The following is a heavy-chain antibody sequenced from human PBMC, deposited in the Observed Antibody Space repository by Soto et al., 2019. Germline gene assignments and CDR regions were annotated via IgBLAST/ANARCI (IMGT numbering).Heavy chain of an antibody. CDR2: INPNSGGT. D-gene: IGHD1-20*01. J-gene: IGHJ4*02. CDR1: GYTFTGYY. Sequence: GASVKVSCKASGYTFTGYYMHWVRQAPGQGLEWMGWINPNSGGTNYAQKFQDRVTMTRDTSISTAYMELSRLRSDDTAVYYCARELYNWNDGGFDYWGQGTLVTVSS. V-gene: IGHV1-2*02. CDR3: ARELYNWNDGGFDY.